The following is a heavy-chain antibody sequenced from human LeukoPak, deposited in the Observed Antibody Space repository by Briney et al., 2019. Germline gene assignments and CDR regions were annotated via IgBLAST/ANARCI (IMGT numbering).Heavy chain of an antibody. J-gene: IGHJ4*02. CDR3: ARRRAVAGTYYFDL. CDR2: IYPGDSNT. Sequence: GESLKISCKGSGYTFTSYLIGWVRPVPGEGLEWMGIIYPGDSNTRYSPSFQGQVTTLVDKSISTAYLQWSSLKASDTAMYYCARRRAVAGTYYFDLWGQGTLVTVSS. D-gene: IGHD6-19*01. V-gene: IGHV5-51*01. CDR1: GYTFTSYL.